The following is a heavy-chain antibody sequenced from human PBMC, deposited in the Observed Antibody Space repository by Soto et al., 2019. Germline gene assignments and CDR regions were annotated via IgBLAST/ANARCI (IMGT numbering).Heavy chain of an antibody. D-gene: IGHD3-16*01. Sequence: QVQLVQSGAEVKKPGASVKVSCKASGYTSTSYAMHWVRQAPGQRLEWMGWINAGNGNTKYSQKFQGRVTITRDTSASTAYMELSSLRSEDTAVYYCARGYGGPIGWFDPWGQGTLVTVSS. J-gene: IGHJ5*02. CDR1: GYTSTSYA. CDR3: ARGYGGPIGWFDP. V-gene: IGHV1-3*01. CDR2: INAGNGNT.